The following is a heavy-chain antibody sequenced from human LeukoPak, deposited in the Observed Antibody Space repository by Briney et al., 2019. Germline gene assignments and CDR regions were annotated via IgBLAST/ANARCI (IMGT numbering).Heavy chain of an antibody. CDR3: ARDFSSSSTVYYYYYMDV. CDR2: INHSGST. CDR1: GDSVTNYY. D-gene: IGHD6-6*01. Sequence: SETLSLTCSVSGDSVTNYYWSWIRQPPGKGLEWIGEINHSGSTHHNPSLKSRVTISVDTYKNQFSLKLSSVTAADTAIYYCARDFSSSSTVYYYYYMDVWGKGTTVTVSS. J-gene: IGHJ6*03. V-gene: IGHV4-34*01.